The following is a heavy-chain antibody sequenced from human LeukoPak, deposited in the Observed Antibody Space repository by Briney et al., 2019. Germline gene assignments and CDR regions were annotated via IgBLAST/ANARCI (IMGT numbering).Heavy chain of an antibody. J-gene: IGHJ4*02. CDR3: ARPVNYYYGSGRGLYYFDY. D-gene: IGHD3-10*01. CDR1: GYSFTSYW. Sequence: GESLKISCKGSGYSFTSYWIGWVRQMPGEGLEWMGIIYPGDSDTRYSPSFQGQVTISADKSISTAYLQWSSLKASDTAMYYCARPVNYYYGSGRGLYYFDYWGQGTLVTVSS. V-gene: IGHV5-51*01. CDR2: IYPGDSDT.